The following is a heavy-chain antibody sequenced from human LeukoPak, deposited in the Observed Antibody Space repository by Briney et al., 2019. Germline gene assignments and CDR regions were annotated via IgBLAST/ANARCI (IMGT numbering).Heavy chain of an antibody. V-gene: IGHV3-11*01. J-gene: IGHJ4*02. CDR3: AKDTLDY. Sequence: SGGSLRLSCAASGFIFSDYYMGWIRQAPGRGLEWVSYIIDSGIKIYYTDSVKGRFTISRDNSKNSLYLQMNSLRTEDTALYYCAKDTLDYWGQGTLVTVSS. CDR1: GFIFSDYY. CDR2: IIDSGIKI.